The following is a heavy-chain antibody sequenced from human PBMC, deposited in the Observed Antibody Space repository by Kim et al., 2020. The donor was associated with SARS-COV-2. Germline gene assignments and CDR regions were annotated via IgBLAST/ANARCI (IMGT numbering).Heavy chain of an antibody. D-gene: IGHD6-13*01. CDR1: GYTFTSYA. Sequence: ASVKVSCKASGYTFTSYAMHWVRQAPGQRLEWMGWINAGNGNTKYSQKFQGRVTITRDTSASTAYMELSSLRSEDTAVYYCARVREQQLVEGHYFDYWGQGTLVTVSS. J-gene: IGHJ4*02. CDR3: ARVREQQLVEGHYFDY. V-gene: IGHV1-3*01. CDR2: INAGNGNT.